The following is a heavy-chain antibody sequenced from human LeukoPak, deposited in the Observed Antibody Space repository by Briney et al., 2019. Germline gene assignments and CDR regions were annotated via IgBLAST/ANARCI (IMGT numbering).Heavy chain of an antibody. D-gene: IGHD5-12*01. CDR3: AKEYSGYDFDY. J-gene: IGHJ4*02. V-gene: IGHV3-23*01. CDR1: GFTFNTCD. Sequence: GGSLRLSCEASGFTFNTCDMSWVRQAPGKGLEWVAATSGSGVNSYYADSVRGRFTISRDNSQNTLYLQMDSLRAEDTALYYCAKEYSGYDFDYWGQGTLVTVSS. CDR2: TSGSGVNS.